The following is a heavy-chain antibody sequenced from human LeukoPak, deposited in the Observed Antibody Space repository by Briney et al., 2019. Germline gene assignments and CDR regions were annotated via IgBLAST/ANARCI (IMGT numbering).Heavy chain of an antibody. CDR2: IIPIFGTA. D-gene: IGHD2-2*01. CDR1: GGTFSSYA. J-gene: IGHJ4*02. CDR3: ARTLNYCSSTSCTWDPVGY. V-gene: IGHV1-69*01. Sequence: ASVKVSCKASGGTFSSYAISWVRQAPGQGLEWMGGIIPIFGTANYAQTFQGRVTITADESTSTAYMELSSLRSEDTAVYYCARTLNYCSSTSCTWDPVGYWGQGTLVTVSS.